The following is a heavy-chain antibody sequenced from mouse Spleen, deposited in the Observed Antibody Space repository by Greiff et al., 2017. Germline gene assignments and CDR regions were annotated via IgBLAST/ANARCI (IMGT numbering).Heavy chain of an antibody. V-gene: IGHV1-69*02. CDR1: GYTFTSYW. CDR2: IYPSDSYA. J-gene: IGHJ3*01. Sequence: QVQLQQPGAELVRPGASVKLSCKASGYTFTSYWINWVKQRPGQGLEWIGNIYPSDSYANYNQKFKDKATLTVDKSSSTAYMQLSSPTSEDSAVYYCTRSEGSSWFAYWGQGTLVTVSA. CDR3: TRSEGSSWFAY.